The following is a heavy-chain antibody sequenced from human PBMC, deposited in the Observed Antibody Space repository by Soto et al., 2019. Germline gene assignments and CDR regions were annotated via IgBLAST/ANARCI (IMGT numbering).Heavy chain of an antibody. CDR2: IYYSGST. CDR1: GGSISSYY. D-gene: IGHD2-2*01. CDR3: ARGSGYCSSTSCFVFDY. Sequence: QVQLQESGPGLVKPSETLSLTCTVSGGSISSYYWSWIRQPPGKGLEWIGYIYYSGSTNYNPSLKSRVTISVDTSENQFSLKRSSVTAAGTAVYYCARGSGYCSSTSCFVFDYWGQGTLVTVSS. J-gene: IGHJ4*02. V-gene: IGHV4-59*01.